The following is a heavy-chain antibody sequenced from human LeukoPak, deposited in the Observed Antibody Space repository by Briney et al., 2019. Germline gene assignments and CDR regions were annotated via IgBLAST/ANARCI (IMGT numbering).Heavy chain of an antibody. J-gene: IGHJ3*02. V-gene: IGHV3-48*03. CDR3: ASGVHGEGAFDI. CDR2: ISSSGNAI. D-gene: IGHD3-10*01. Sequence: GSLRLSCAASGFTFSSYEINWVRQAPGKGLECFSSISSSGNAIYYADSVRGRFTISRDNAKNSLFLQMNSLRAEDTAVYYCASGVHGEGAFDIWGQGTMVTVSS. CDR1: GFTFSSYE.